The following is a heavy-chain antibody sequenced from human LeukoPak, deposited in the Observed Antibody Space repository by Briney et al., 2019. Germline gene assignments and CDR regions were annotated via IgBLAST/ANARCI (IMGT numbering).Heavy chain of an antibody. CDR2: IHHSGGI. CDR3: ARDRSLDY. CDR1: GGSISSSYW. J-gene: IGHJ4*02. Sequence: SGTLSLTCAVSGGSISSSYWWNWVRQAPGKGLEWIGQIHHSGGINYDPSLKSRVTISVDTSKNQFSLKLSSVTAADTAVYYCARDRSLDYWGQGTLVTVSS. V-gene: IGHV4-4*02.